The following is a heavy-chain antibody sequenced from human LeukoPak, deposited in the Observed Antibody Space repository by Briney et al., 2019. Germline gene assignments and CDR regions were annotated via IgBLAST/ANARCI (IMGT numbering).Heavy chain of an antibody. CDR1: GGSFSGYY. D-gene: IGHD3-3*01. CDR2: INHSGST. J-gene: IGHJ4*02. Sequence: PSETLSLTCAVYGGSFSGYYWSWIRQPPGKGLEWIGEINHSGSTNYNPSLKSRVTISVDTSKNQFSLKLSSVTAADTAVYYCARGGHSYDFWSGYYTTFDYWGQGTLVTVSS. CDR3: ARGGHSYDFWSGYYTTFDY. V-gene: IGHV4-34*01.